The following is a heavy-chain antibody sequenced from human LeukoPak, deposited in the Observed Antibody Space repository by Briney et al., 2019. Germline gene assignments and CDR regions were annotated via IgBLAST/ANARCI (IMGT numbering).Heavy chain of an antibody. J-gene: IGHJ6*03. CDR1: GGPIRSYY. CDR3: ARIPVPTVTTIYYYMDV. Sequence: PSETLSLTCTVSGGPIRSYYWSWIRQSPGKGLKWIGYIYYSGSTNSNPSLKRRVNISVDTSKTQFSLKLNYVTAADTAVYYCARIPVPTVTTIYYYMDVWGKGTAVTVSS. V-gene: IGHV4-59*01. D-gene: IGHD4-11*01. CDR2: IYYSGST.